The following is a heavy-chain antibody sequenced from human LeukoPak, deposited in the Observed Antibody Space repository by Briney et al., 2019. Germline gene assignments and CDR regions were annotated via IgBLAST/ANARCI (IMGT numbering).Heavy chain of an antibody. CDR3: AKDLDYYDSSGPNLSDI. J-gene: IGHJ3*02. V-gene: IGHV3-30*02. CDR2: IRYDGSNK. CDR1: GFTFSSYG. Sequence: GGSLRLSCAASGFTFSSYGMHWVRQAPGKGLEWVAFIRYDGSNKYYANSVKGRFTISRDNSKNTLYLQMNSLRAEDTAVYYCAKDLDYYDSSGPNLSDIWGQGTMVTVSS. D-gene: IGHD3-22*01.